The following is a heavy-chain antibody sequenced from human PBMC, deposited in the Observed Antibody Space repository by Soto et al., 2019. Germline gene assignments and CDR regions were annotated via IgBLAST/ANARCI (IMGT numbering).Heavy chain of an antibody. CDR2: ISGSGGST. CDR1: GFTFSSYA. CDR3: AKRGITILGGAPYSYYMDV. J-gene: IGHJ6*03. D-gene: IGHD3-3*01. V-gene: IGHV3-23*01. Sequence: GGSLRLSCAASGFTFSSYAMSWVRQAPGKGLEWVSAISGSGGSTYYADSVKGRFTISRDNSKNTLYLQMNSLRAEDTAVYYGAKRGITILGGAPYSYYMDVGGKGPRSPSP.